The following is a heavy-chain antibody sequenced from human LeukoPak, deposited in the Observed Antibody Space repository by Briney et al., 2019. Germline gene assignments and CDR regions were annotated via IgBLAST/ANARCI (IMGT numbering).Heavy chain of an antibody. J-gene: IGHJ5*02. V-gene: IGHV4-59*08. D-gene: IGHD3-22*01. CDR1: GGSISSYY. Sequence: SETLFLTCTVSGGSISSYYWSWIRQPPGKGLEWIGYIYYSGSTNYNPSLKSRVTISVDTSKNQFSLKLSSVTAADTAVYYCARHRPPYDSSGYYWFDPWGQGTLVTVSS. CDR2: IYYSGST. CDR3: ARHRPPYDSSGYYWFDP.